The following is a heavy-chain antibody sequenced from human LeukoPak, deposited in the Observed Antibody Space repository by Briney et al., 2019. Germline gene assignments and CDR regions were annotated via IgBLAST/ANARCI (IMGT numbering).Heavy chain of an antibody. CDR3: AKSGARIVVVVAATPADY. CDR1: GFTFSSYA. CDR2: ISGSGGST. J-gene: IGHJ4*02. Sequence: GGSLRLSCAASGFTFSSYAMSWVRQAPGKGLEWVSAISGSGGSTYYADSVKGRFTISRDNSKNTLYLQMNSLRAEDTAVYYCAKSGARIVVVVAATPADYWGQGTLVTVSS. D-gene: IGHD2-15*01. V-gene: IGHV3-23*01.